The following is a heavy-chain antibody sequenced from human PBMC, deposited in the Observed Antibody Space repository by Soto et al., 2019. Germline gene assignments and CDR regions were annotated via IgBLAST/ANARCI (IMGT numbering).Heavy chain of an antibody. J-gene: IGHJ4*02. D-gene: IGHD3-3*01. CDR2: INQDVSER. CDR3: TTEEWYYFPS. CDR1: GFTFSVQW. V-gene: IGHV3-7*03. Sequence: GGSLRLSCAASGFTFSVQWMSWVRQAPGKGLEWVATINQDVSERYYVDSVKGRFSISRDNAKNSLYLQMNSLRAEDTAVYYCTTEEWYYFPSWGQGTLVTVSS.